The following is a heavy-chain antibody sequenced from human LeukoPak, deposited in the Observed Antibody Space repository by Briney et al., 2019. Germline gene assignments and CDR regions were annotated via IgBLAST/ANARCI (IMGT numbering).Heavy chain of an antibody. J-gene: IGHJ5*02. CDR1: GGSISSSSYY. CDR2: IYYSGST. Sequence: SETLSLTCTVSGGSISSSSYYWGWIRQPPGKGLEWIGSIYYSGSTYYNPSLKSRVTISVDTSKNQFSLKLSSVTAADTAVYYCARAPRGVFDPWGQGTLVTVSS. V-gene: IGHV4-39*07. D-gene: IGHD3-10*01. CDR3: ARAPRGVFDP.